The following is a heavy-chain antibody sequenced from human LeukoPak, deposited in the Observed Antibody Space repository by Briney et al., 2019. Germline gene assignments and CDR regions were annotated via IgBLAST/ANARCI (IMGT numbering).Heavy chain of an antibody. CDR3: ARARGIQDLDY. Sequence: PSETLSLTCTVSGGSISSGDYYWSWIRQPPGKGLEWIGYIYYSGSTYYNPSLKSRVTISVDTSKNQFSLKLSSVTAADTAVYYCARARGIQDLDYWGQGTLVTVSS. J-gene: IGHJ4*02. CDR1: GGSISSGDYY. CDR2: IYYSGST. D-gene: IGHD5-18*01. V-gene: IGHV4-30-4*01.